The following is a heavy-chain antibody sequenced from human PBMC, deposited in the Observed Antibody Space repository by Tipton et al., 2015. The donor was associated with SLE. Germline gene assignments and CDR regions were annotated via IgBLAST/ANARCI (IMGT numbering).Heavy chain of an antibody. Sequence: LVQSGASVKVSCKTSRFNFIGYYMHWVRQAPGQGLEWMGRIDPNSGVSESAQKFQGRITMTRDTSIRTAYMELSGLKSDDTAVYYCARLLFYDFWSEDDEGYYWGRGTLVTVSS. CDR2: IDPNSGVS. V-gene: IGHV1-2*06. CDR1: RFNFIGYY. J-gene: IGHJ4*02. D-gene: IGHD3-3*01. CDR3: ARLLFYDFWSEDDEGYY.